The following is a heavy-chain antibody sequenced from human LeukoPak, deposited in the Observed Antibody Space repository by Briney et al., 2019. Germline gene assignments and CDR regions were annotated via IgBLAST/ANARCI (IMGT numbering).Heavy chain of an antibody. J-gene: IGHJ4*02. Sequence: PGGSLRLSCAASGFTFSGHGMHWVRQAPGKGLEWVAVIWYDGSNKYYADSVKGRFTISRDNSKNTLYLQMNSLRTEDTAVYYCARDQRIGGYSYGLTGNFDYWGQGTLVTVSS. D-gene: IGHD5-18*01. CDR3: ARDQRIGGYSYGLTGNFDY. CDR1: GFTFSGHG. CDR2: IWYDGSNK. V-gene: IGHV3-33*01.